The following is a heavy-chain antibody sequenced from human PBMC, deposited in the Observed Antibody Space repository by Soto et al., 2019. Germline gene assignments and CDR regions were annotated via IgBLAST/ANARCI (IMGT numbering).Heavy chain of an antibody. CDR1: GFTVSSNY. CDR2: IYSGGST. J-gene: IGHJ5*02. V-gene: IGHV3-53*04. D-gene: IGHD2-15*01. CDR3: ARTYCSGGSCSPNWFDP. Sequence: GGSLRLSCAASGFTVSSNYMSWVRQAPGKGLEWVSVIYSGGSTYYADSVKGRFTVSRHNSKNTLYLQMNSLRAEDTAVYYCARTYCSGGSCSPNWFDPWGQGTLVTVSS.